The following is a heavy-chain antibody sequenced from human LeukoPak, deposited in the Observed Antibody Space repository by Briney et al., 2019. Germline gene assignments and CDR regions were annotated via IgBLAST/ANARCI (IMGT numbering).Heavy chain of an antibody. CDR2: INHSGST. J-gene: IGHJ4*02. CDR3: ARRPGIAAAGIKRNLDY. CDR1: GFTFSSYA. Sequence: GSLRLSCAASGFTFSSYAMSWVRQPPGKGLEWIGEINHSGSTNYNPSLKSRVTISVDTSKNQFSLKLSSVTAADTAVYYCARRPGIAAAGIKRNLDYWGQGTLVTVSS. D-gene: IGHD6-13*01. V-gene: IGHV4-34*01.